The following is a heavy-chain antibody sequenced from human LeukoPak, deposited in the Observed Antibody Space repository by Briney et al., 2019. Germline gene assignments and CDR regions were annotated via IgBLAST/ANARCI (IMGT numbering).Heavy chain of an antibody. V-gene: IGHV1-69*04. Sequence: SVKVSCKASGGTCSSYAITWVRQAPGQGLEWMGRIIPILGIPNYAQKFQGRVTITADKSTSTAYMELSSLRSEDTAVYYCARDALPRDDAFDIWGQGTMVTVSS. CDR3: ARDALPRDDAFDI. D-gene: IGHD1-26*01. CDR2: IIPILGIP. CDR1: GGTCSSYA. J-gene: IGHJ3*02.